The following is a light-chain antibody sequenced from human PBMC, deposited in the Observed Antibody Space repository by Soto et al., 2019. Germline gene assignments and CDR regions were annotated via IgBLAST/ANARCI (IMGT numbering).Light chain of an antibody. V-gene: IGLV1-47*01. CDR3: AAWDDSLSGWV. CDR2: RNS. Sequence: LTQPPSASGTPGQRVTISCSGSSSNIVTNHVYWYQHLPGTAPKLLIYRNSLRPSGVPDRFSGSKSGTSASLAISGIRSEDEADYYCAAWDDSLSGWVFGGGTKLTVL. J-gene: IGLJ3*02. CDR1: SSNIVTNH.